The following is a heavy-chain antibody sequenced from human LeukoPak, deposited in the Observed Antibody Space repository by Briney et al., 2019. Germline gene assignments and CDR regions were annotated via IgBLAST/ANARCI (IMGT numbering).Heavy chain of an antibody. D-gene: IGHD4-17*01. CDR2: ISYDGSNK. CDR3: AKDTRVPYGD. CDR1: GFTFSSNA. V-gene: IGHV3-30*04. J-gene: IGHJ4*02. Sequence: GGSLRLSCAASGFTFSSNAMHWVRQAPGKGLEWVALISYDGSNKYYADSVKGRFTISRDNSKNTLYLQMNSLRAEDTAVYYCAKDTRVPYGDWGQGTLVTVSS.